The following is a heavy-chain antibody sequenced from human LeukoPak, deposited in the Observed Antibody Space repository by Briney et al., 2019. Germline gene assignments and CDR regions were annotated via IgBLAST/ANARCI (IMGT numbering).Heavy chain of an antibody. D-gene: IGHD6-13*01. CDR2: INHSGST. CDR3: ANSAAGLFDY. Sequence: SETLSLTCAVYGGSFSGYYWSWIRQPPGKGLEWIGEINHSGSTNYNPSLKSRVTISVDTSKNQFSLKLSSVTAADTAVYYCANSAAGLFDYWGQGTLVTVSS. J-gene: IGHJ4*02. V-gene: IGHV4-34*01. CDR1: GGSFSGYY.